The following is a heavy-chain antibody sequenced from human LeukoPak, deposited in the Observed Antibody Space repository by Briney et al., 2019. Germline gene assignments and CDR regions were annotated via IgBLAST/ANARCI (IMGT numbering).Heavy chain of an antibody. V-gene: IGHV1-2*02. D-gene: IGHD2-2*01. J-gene: IGHJ4*02. CDR3: PRAGLGCSSTSCPELFDY. CDR2: INPNSGGT. Sequence: ASVKVSCKASGYTFTGYYMHWVRQAPGQGLEWMGWINPNSGGTNYAQKFQGRVTMTRDTSISTAYMELSRLRSDDTAVYYCPRAGLGCSSTSCPELFDYGGQGPLVTVSS. CDR1: GYTFTGYY.